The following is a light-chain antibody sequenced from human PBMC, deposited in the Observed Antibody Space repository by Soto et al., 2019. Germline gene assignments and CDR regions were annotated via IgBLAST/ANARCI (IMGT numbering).Light chain of an antibody. CDR2: RND. CDR1: SSNIGTNY. V-gene: IGLV1-47*01. J-gene: IGLJ2*01. Sequence: QSVLTQPPSASATPGQRVTISCSGSSSNIGTNYVYWYQHLPGTAPKLLIYRNDQRPSGVPDRFSGSMSGTAASLAIGGLRSEDEADYYCAAWDDSLSGMVFGGGTQLTVL. CDR3: AAWDDSLSGMV.